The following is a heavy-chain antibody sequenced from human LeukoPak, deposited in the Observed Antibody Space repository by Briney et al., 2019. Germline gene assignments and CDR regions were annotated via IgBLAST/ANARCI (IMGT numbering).Heavy chain of an antibody. CDR3: ARGRSSMVRGYYYYYMDV. Sequence: SETLSLTCTVAGGSISSYYWSWIRQPPGKGLEWIGYIYYSGSTNYNPSLKSRVTISVDTSKNQFSLKLSSVTAADTAVYYCARGRSSMVRGYYYYYMDVWGKGTTVTISS. V-gene: IGHV4-59*01. CDR1: GGSISSYY. D-gene: IGHD3-10*01. J-gene: IGHJ6*03. CDR2: IYYSGST.